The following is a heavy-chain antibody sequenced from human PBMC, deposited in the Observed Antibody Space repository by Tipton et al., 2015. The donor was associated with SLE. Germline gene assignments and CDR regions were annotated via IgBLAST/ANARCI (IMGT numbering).Heavy chain of an antibody. V-gene: IGHV4-39*01. Sequence: TLSLTCTVSGGPISSPVYYWDWIRQPPGKGPEWIGRITNNGNTYYIPSLQSRVTMSVDTSKNHFSLKLSSVTAADTAVYYCARHDTNYGRNWFDPWGQGTLVTVSS. D-gene: IGHD2-8*01. J-gene: IGHJ5*02. CDR3: ARHDTNYGRNWFDP. CDR2: ITNNGNT. CDR1: GGPISSPVYY.